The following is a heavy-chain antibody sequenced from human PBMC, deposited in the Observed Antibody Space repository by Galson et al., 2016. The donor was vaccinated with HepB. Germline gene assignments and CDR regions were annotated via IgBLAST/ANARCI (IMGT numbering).Heavy chain of an antibody. J-gene: IGHJ4*02. CDR3: ARGHRFCRGNSCFAIDY. D-gene: IGHD3-3*01. Sequence: SLRLSCAASGFTITSYGMHWVRQAPGKGLEWVAVTWSDGSSKNYVDSVKGRFTISRDNSKNTLYLQMNSLRAEDTAVYFRARGHRFCRGNSCFAIDYWGQGTLVTVSS. V-gene: IGHV3-33*01. CDR2: TWSDGSSK. CDR1: GFTITSYG.